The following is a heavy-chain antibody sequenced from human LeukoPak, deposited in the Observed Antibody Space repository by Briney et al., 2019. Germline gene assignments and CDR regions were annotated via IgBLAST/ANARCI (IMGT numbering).Heavy chain of an antibody. J-gene: IGHJ4*02. Sequence: GGSLRLSCAASGLTFSDYYMSWIRQAPGKGLEWVSHISSSGSTIYYADSVKGRFIISRDNAKNSLYLQMNSLRAEDTAVYYCARDLYYDSSGYSSAWGQGTLVTVSS. CDR1: GLTFSDYY. CDR3: ARDLYYDSSGYSSA. CDR2: ISSSGSTI. V-gene: IGHV3-11*01. D-gene: IGHD3-22*01.